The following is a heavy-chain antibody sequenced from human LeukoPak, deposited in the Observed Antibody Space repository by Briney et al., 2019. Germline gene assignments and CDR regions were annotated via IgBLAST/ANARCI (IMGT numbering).Heavy chain of an antibody. V-gene: IGHV3-7*01. CDR1: GFIFSDYW. Sequence: GGSLRLSCVVSGFIFSDYWMSWVRQAPGKGLEWVANIKQDGSAKHYVDSVKGRFTISRDNSKNTLYLQMNSLRAEDTAVYYCARDYDFWSGYSSGLDYWGQGTLVTVSS. CDR3: ARDYDFWSGYSSGLDY. D-gene: IGHD3-3*01. CDR2: IKQDGSAK. J-gene: IGHJ4*02.